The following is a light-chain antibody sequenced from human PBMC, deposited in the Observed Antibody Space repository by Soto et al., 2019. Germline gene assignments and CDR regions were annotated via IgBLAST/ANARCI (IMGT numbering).Light chain of an antibody. CDR1: SSDVGGYNY. Sequence: QSVLTQPASVSGSPGQSITISCSGTSSDVGGYNYVSWYQQHPGKAPQVMIYDVSNRPSGVSNRFSGPKSGNTASLTIFGLQAKNGADYYCYSYTTSSTYVFGTGTKVTV. V-gene: IGLV2-14*01. CDR3: YSYTTSSTYV. J-gene: IGLJ1*01. CDR2: DVS.